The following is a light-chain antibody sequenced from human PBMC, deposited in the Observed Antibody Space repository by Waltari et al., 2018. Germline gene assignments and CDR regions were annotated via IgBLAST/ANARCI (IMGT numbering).Light chain of an antibody. CDR1: QSISGY. CDR2: ATS. J-gene: IGKJ4*01. Sequence: DIQMTQSPSSLSASVGDRVTITCRASQSISGYLNWYQQKPGKARKVLIYATSSLQSGVPSRCSGSGSGTDFTLTISSLQPEDFSTYYCQQSYRTPPLTFGGGTKVEIK. V-gene: IGKV1-39*01. CDR3: QQSYRTPPLT.